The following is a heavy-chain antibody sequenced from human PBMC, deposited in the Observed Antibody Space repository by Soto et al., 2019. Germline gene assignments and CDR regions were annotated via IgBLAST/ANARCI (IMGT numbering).Heavy chain of an antibody. J-gene: IGHJ4*02. V-gene: IGHV3-23*01. CDR1: GFTFSSYA. D-gene: IGHD3-16*01. CDR3: AKDEANYDYIWGSYGVRGAYYSDY. Sequence: GGSLRLSCAASGFTFSSYAMSWVRQAPGKGLEWVSAISGSGGSTYYADSVKGRFTTTRDNSKNTLYLQMNSLRAEDTAVYYCAKDEANYDYIWGSYGVRGAYYSDYWGQGTLVTVSS. CDR2: ISGSGGST.